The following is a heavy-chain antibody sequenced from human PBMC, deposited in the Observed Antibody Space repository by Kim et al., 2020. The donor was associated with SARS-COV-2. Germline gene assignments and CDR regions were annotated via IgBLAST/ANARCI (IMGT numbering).Heavy chain of an antibody. V-gene: IGHV4-31*03. CDR2: IYYSGST. Sequence: SETLSLTCTVSGGSISSGGYYWSWIRQHPGKGLEWIGYIYYSGSTYYNPSLKSRVTISVDTSKNQFSLKLSSVTAADTAVYYCARGANGFGELNHDYYYGMDVWGQGTTVTVSS. J-gene: IGHJ6*02. CDR1: GGSISSGGYY. D-gene: IGHD3-10*01. CDR3: ARGANGFGELNHDYYYGMDV.